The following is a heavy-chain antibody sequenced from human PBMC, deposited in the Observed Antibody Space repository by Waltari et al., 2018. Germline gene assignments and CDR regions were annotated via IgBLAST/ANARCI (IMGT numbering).Heavy chain of an antibody. J-gene: IGHJ3*02. Sequence: QIQIMQSGAEVKKPGASVKVSCQASGYTFTAYYIHWARQAPGQGLEWRGWIKSNTGGADGAQSLQGRVTVTRDTSISTVYMELSGLTSDDTAVYYCAREALGGTKAFDMWGQGTMVTVSS. V-gene: IGHV1-2*02. D-gene: IGHD1-7*01. CDR1: GYTFTAYY. CDR3: AREALGGTKAFDM. CDR2: IKSNTGGA.